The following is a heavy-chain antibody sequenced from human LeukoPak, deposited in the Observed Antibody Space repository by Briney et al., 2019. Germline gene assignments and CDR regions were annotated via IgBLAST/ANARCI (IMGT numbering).Heavy chain of an antibody. CDR3: ARDTRGVFDY. Sequence: PGGSLRLSCAASGFIFSSYWMHWVRHAPGKGLAWVSRINTDGSSTSYADSVKGRFTISRDNAKNSLYLQMNSLRAEDTAVYYCARDTRGVFDYWGQGTLVTVSS. CDR2: INTDGSST. CDR1: GFIFSSYW. D-gene: IGHD2-8*02. J-gene: IGHJ4*02. V-gene: IGHV3-74*01.